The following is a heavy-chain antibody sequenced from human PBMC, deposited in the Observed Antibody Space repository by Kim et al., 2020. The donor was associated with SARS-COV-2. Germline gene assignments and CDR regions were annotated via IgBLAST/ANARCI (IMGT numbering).Heavy chain of an antibody. V-gene: IGHV4-39*01. D-gene: IGHD2-15*01. J-gene: IGHJ4*02. CDR1: GGPISSSSYY. Sequence: SETLSLTCTVSGGPISSSSYYWDWIRQPPGKGLEWIGSIYYSGSTYYNPSLKSRVTISVDTSKNQFSLKVNSVTAADTAVYYCARHTGGSSDYDYWGQGTLVTVSS. CDR2: IYYSGST. CDR3: ARHTGGSSDYDY.